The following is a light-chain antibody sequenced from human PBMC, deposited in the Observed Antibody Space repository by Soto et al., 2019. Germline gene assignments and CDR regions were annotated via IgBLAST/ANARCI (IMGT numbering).Light chain of an antibody. V-gene: IGKV3-11*01. CDR3: QQRSNWIT. J-gene: IGKJ5*01. Sequence: EIVLTQSPATLSLSPGDTSTLSCRASQSVDTWLTWYQQKPGQAPRLLIYDASNRATGIPARFSGSGSWTDFPLTLSSLEPEDCAFYYCQQRSNWITFGQGTRLEIE. CDR1: QSVDTW. CDR2: DAS.